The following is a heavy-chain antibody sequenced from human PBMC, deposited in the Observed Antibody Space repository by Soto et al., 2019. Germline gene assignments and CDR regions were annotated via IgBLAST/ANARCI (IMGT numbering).Heavy chain of an antibody. Sequence: PSETLSLTCTVSGGSISSGGYYWSWIRQHPGKGLEWIGYIYYSGSTYYNPSLKSRVTISVDTSKNQFSLKLSSVTAADTAVYYCARGSIVAFFWFDPWGQGTLVIAS. CDR1: GGSISSGGYY. CDR2: IYYSGST. J-gene: IGHJ5*02. D-gene: IGHD5-12*01. V-gene: IGHV4-31*03. CDR3: ARGSIVAFFWFDP.